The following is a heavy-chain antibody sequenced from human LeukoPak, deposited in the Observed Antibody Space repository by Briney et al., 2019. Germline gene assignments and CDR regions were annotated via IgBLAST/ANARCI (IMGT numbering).Heavy chain of an antibody. D-gene: IGHD5-24*01. Sequence: GGSLRLSCAASGFTFSSYSMNWVRQAPGKGLEWVSSISSSSSYIYYADSVKGRFTISRDNAKNSLYLQMNSLRAEDTAVYYCARDFSMATVPGYWGQGTLVTVSS. CDR2: ISSSSSYI. CDR3: ARDFSMATVPGY. V-gene: IGHV3-21*01. CDR1: GFTFSSYS. J-gene: IGHJ4*02.